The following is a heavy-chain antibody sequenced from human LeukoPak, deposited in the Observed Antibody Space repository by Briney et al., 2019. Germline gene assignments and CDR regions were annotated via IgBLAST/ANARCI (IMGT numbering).Heavy chain of an antibody. Sequence: HPGGSLRLSCAASGFTFSSYAMSWVRQAPGKGLEWVSAISGSGGSTYYADSVKGRFTISRDNSKNTLYLQMNSLRAEDTAVYYCAKDGDLGYCTNGVCYSRSDYYGMDVWGQGTTVTVSS. CDR3: AKDGDLGYCTNGVCYSRSDYYGMDV. CDR1: GFTFSSYA. CDR2: ISGSGGST. J-gene: IGHJ6*02. V-gene: IGHV3-23*01. D-gene: IGHD2-8*01.